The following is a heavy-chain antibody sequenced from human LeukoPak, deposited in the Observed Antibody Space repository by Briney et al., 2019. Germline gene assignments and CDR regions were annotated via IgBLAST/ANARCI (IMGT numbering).Heavy chain of an antibody. D-gene: IGHD3-3*01. CDR1: GFTFSSYA. CDR2: ISYDGSNK. J-gene: IGHJ6*03. CDR3: ARDGALWRPYYYMDV. Sequence: GRSLRLSCAASGFTFSSYAMHWVRQAPGKGLEWVAVISYDGSNKYYADSVKGRFTISRDNSKNTLYLQMNSLRAEDTAVYYCARDGALWRPYYYMDVWGKGTTVTVS. V-gene: IGHV3-30*04.